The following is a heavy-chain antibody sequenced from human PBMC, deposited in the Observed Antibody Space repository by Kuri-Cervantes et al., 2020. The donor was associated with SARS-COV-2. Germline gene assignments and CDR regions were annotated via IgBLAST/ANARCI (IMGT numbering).Heavy chain of an antibody. J-gene: IGHJ4*02. Sequence: ASVKVSCKASGYTFTSYAMHWVRQAPGQRLEWMGWINAGNGNTKYSQKFQGRVTITRDTSASTAYMGLSSLRSEDTAVYHCARGEYQLPVDYWGQGTLVTVSS. CDR2: INAGNGNT. CDR1: GYTFTSYA. CDR3: ARGEYQLPVDY. D-gene: IGHD2-2*01. V-gene: IGHV1-3*01.